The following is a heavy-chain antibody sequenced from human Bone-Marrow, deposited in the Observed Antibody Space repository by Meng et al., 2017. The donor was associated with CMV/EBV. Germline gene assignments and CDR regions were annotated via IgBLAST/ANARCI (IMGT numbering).Heavy chain of an antibody. CDR3: ARNQVVGGRSYFYYGIDV. J-gene: IGHJ6*02. Sequence: TFINYARTWVRQGPGKGLEWVASITGGGVSTYYVDSVKGRFDISRDNSKNMLYLQMSSLRVEDTAIYYCARNQVVGGRSYFYYGIDVWGQGTTVTVSS. CDR1: TFINYA. CDR2: ITGGGVST. D-gene: IGHD2-15*01. V-gene: IGHV3-23*01.